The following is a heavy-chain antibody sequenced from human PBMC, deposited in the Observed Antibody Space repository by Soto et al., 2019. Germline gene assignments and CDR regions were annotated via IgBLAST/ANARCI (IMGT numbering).Heavy chain of an antibody. CDR3: ERTTSALMEPDEYLQN. CDR1: GFTFSTYS. V-gene: IGHV3-21*01. D-gene: IGHD3-3*02. CDR2: INSRSSYI. Sequence: PGGSLRLSCAASGFTFSTYSLNWVRQAPGKGLEWVSSINSRSSYIFYAASVKGRFTISRDNAKNSLYLTMNSLRAEDKADYYCERTTSALMEPDEYLQNWGQGTLVTVSS. J-gene: IGHJ1*01.